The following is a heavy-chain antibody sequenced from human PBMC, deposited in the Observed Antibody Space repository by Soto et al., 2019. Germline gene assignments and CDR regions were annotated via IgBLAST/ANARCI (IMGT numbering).Heavy chain of an antibody. CDR3: AKDMDQFGELLSWSAP. D-gene: IGHD3-10*01. CDR2: ISWNSGSI. J-gene: IGHJ5*02. V-gene: IGHV3-9*01. Sequence: GGSLRLSCAASGFTFDDYAMHWVRQAPGKGLEWVSGISWNSGSIGYADSVKGRFTISRDNAKNSLYLQMNSLRAEDTALYYCAKDMDQFGELLSWSAPWGKGTLVTVSS. CDR1: GFTFDDYA.